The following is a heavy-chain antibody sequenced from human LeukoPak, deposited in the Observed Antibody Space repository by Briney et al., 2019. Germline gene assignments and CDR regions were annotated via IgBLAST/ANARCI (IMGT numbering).Heavy chain of an antibody. CDR3: ARDRTMLPLDV. CDR2: IYYSGST. CDR1: GGSISSGGYY. V-gene: IGHV4-31*03. Sequence: SETLSLTCTVSGGSISSGGYYWSWIRQHPGKGLEWIGYIYYSGSTYYNPSLKSRVTISVDTSKSQFSLKLSSVTAADTAVYYCARDRTMLPLDVWGQGTTVTVSS. J-gene: IGHJ6*02. D-gene: IGHD4/OR15-4a*01.